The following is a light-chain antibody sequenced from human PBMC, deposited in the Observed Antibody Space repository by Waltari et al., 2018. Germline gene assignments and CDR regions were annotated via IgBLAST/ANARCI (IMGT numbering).Light chain of an antibody. CDR3: CSYAGSSIWL. Sequence: QSALTQPAPASGAPGRSSTNSCPATSSDVGGDDLVAWYQHHPCKPPKLRIYAVLKRPSGVSNRFSGSKSGNTASLTISGLQAEDEADYFCCSYAGSSIWLFGGGTKLTVL. CDR1: SSDVGGDDL. J-gene: IGLJ3*02. V-gene: IGLV2-23*02. CDR2: AVL.